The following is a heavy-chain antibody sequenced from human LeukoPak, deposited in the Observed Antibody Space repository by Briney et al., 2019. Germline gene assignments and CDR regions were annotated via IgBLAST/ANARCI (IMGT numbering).Heavy chain of an antibody. J-gene: IGHJ4*02. V-gene: IGHV3-30-3*01. CDR1: GFTFSSYA. CDR2: VSYDGSSK. CDR3: ARDLYASGSASFDY. Sequence: PGGSLRLSCAASGFTFSSYAMHWVRQAPGKGLEWVAVVSYDGSSKYYADSVKGRFTISRDNSKNTLYLQMNSLRAEDTAVYFCARDLYASGSASFDYWGQGTLVTVSS. D-gene: IGHD3-10*01.